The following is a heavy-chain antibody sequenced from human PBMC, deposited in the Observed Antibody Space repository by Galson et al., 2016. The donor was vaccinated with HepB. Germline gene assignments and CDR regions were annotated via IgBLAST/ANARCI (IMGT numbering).Heavy chain of an antibody. Sequence: SLRLSCAASGFTFDDYAMLWVRQAPGKGLEWVSGISWNGGSIGYADSVKGRFTISRDNAKNSLYLQMNSLRVEDTALYYCAKDIWPFEGPRGMDVWGQGTTVTVSS. V-gene: IGHV3-9*01. CDR2: ISWNGGSI. CDR1: GFTFDDYA. J-gene: IGHJ6*02. CDR3: AKDIWPFEGPRGMDV. D-gene: IGHD3-9*01.